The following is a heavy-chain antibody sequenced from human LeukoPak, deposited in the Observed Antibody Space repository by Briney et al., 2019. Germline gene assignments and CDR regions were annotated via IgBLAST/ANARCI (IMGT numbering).Heavy chain of an antibody. D-gene: IGHD3-22*01. Sequence: ASVKVSCKTSGYSFTTYGVVWVRQAPGQGLEWMGWISAYNGNTNYAQKFRGRVTMTTDTSTNTAYMELRSLRSDDTAVYYCAREKLYDNDGYYYFFDYWGQGTVVTVSS. J-gene: IGHJ4*02. CDR1: GYSFTTYG. CDR3: AREKLYDNDGYYYFFDY. CDR2: ISAYNGNT. V-gene: IGHV1-18*01.